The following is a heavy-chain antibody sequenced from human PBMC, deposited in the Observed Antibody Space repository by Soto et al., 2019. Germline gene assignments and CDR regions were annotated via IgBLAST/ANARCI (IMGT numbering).Heavy chain of an antibody. Sequence: QLQLQESGPGLVKPSETLSLTCTVSGGSISSSSYYWGWIRQPPGKGLEWIGSIYYSGSTYYNPSLKSRVTISVDTSKNQFSLKLSSVTAADTAVYYCARRPYRAVAGTGVGWFDPWGQGTLVTVSS. CDR3: ARRPYRAVAGTGVGWFDP. V-gene: IGHV4-39*01. D-gene: IGHD6-19*01. CDR1: GGSISSSSYY. CDR2: IYYSGST. J-gene: IGHJ5*02.